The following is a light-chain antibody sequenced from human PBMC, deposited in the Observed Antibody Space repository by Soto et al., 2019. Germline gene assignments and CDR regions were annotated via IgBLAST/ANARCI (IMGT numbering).Light chain of an antibody. CDR2: GAS. CDR1: QSVSSSY. J-gene: IGKJ2*01. Sequence: EIVLTQSPGTLSLSPGEIATLSCRASQSVSSSYLAWYQQKPGQAPRLLIYGASSRATGIPDRFSGSGSGTDVTLTISRLEPEDFAVYYCQQYGSSLYTFGQGTKLEIK. CDR3: QQYGSSLYT. V-gene: IGKV3-20*01.